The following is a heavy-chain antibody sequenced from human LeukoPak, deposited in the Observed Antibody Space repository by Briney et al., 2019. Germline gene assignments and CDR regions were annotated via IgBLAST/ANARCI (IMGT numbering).Heavy chain of an antibody. CDR2: IRAFGGTT. Sequence: GGSLRLSCAASGFTFTEYVMTWVRQAPGKGLEWVSTIRAFGGTTYYTDPVKGRFTISRDNSKDTLYLQMNSLRAEDTAVYYCAKGEYFFDSSGPYYFDYWGQGTLVTVSS. CDR3: AKGEYFFDSSGPYYFDY. J-gene: IGHJ4*02. V-gene: IGHV3-23*01. D-gene: IGHD6-19*01. CDR1: GFTFTEYV.